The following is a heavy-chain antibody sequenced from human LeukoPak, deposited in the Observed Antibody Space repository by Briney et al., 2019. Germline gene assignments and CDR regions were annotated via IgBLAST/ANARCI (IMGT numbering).Heavy chain of an antibody. D-gene: IGHD2-2*01. CDR3: ARDVVAAVGSFDY. CDR2: IYTSGST. V-gene: IGHV4-4*07. Sequence: SETLSLTCTVSGDSINSFYWSWIRQPAGKGLEWIGRIYTSGSTNYSPSLKSRVTMSVDTSKNLFSLKLSSVTAADTAVYYCARDVVAAVGSFDYWGQGTQVTVSS. CDR1: GDSINSFY. J-gene: IGHJ4*02.